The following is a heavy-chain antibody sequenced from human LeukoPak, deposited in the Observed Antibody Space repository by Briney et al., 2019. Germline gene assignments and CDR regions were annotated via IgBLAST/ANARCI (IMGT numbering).Heavy chain of an antibody. CDR1: GVPIKSSRYF. V-gene: IGHV4-39*01. CDR3: AQTRIAVAVRQYYYYYYYMDV. CDR2: TYDSGST. D-gene: IGHD6-19*01. Sequence: SDPLSLTYTVSGVPIKSSRYFWGWIRQAPGEVVEWFVSTYDSGSTYYNPSLKSRVTISVDTSKNQFSLKLSSVTAADTAVYHCAQTRIAVAVRQYYYYYYYMDVWGKGTTVTISS. J-gene: IGHJ6*03.